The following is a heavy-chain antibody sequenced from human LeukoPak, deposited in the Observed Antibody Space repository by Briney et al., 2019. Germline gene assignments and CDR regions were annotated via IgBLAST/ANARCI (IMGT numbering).Heavy chain of an antibody. J-gene: IGHJ3*02. CDR3: ARSTSRIFGVADAFDI. CDR2: IYHSGST. CDR1: GYAISSGYY. D-gene: IGHD3-3*01. Sequence: PSETLSLTCTVSGYAISSGYYWGWIRQSPGEGLEWIGSIYHSGSTYYNPSLKSRVTISVDTSNDQFSLKLSSVTAADTAVYYCARSTSRIFGVADAFDIWGQGTMVTVSS. V-gene: IGHV4-38-2*02.